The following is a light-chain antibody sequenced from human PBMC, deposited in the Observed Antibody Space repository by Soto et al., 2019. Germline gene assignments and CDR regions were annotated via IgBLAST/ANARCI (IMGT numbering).Light chain of an antibody. Sequence: EIVLTQSPATLSLSPGERATLSCRASRSASSNLTRYQQKPGQAPRHLTYDASNGATGIPARFSGRWSGTDFTLTISSLEPEDFAVYYCQQRSNWPPTFGQGTKVDIK. V-gene: IGKV3-11*01. CDR3: QQRSNWPPT. J-gene: IGKJ1*01. CDR1: RSASSN. CDR2: DAS.